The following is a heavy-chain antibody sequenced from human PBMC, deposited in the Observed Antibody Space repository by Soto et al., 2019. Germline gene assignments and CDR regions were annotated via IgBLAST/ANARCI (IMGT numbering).Heavy chain of an antibody. CDR1: GGTFSSYA. Sequence: QVQLVQSGAEVKKPGSSVKVSCKASGGTFSSYAISWVRQAPGQGLEWLGGIIPLFGTANYAQKFQGRVTITADESTSTAYMDLSSLRSEDTAVYYCARVSSSSSPWGYYYYGMDVWGQGTTVTVSS. V-gene: IGHV1-69*01. CDR2: IIPLFGTA. J-gene: IGHJ6*02. D-gene: IGHD2-2*01. CDR3: ARVSSSSSPWGYYYYGMDV.